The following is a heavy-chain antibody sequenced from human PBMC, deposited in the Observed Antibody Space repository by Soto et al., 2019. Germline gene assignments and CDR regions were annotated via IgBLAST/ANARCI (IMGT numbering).Heavy chain of an antibody. J-gene: IGHJ4*02. Sequence: TLSLTCAVYGGSFSGYYWSWIRQPPGKGLEWIGEINHSGSTNYNPSLESRVTISVDTSKNQFSLKLSSVTAADTAVYYCASTPLLYYYDSSGSDYWGQGTLVTVSS. D-gene: IGHD3-22*01. CDR2: INHSGST. CDR3: ASTPLLYYYDSSGSDY. CDR1: GGSFSGYY. V-gene: IGHV4-34*01.